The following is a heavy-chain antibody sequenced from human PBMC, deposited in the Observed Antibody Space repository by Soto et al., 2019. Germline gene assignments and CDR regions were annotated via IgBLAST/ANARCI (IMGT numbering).Heavy chain of an antibody. CDR3: ARAGYCGPGCYYYFDY. D-gene: IGHD2-21*02. J-gene: IGHJ4*02. Sequence: EVQLVESGGGLVQPGGSLRLSCAVSGFTFGSYWMNWVRLIPGKGLEWVAYIKPDGSATYYVVSVKGRFTISRDNAKNSLYPQMNSLRVEDTSVYYCARAGYCGPGCYYYFDYWGQGTLVTVSS. CDR2: IKPDGSAT. CDR1: GFTFGSYW. V-gene: IGHV3-7*01.